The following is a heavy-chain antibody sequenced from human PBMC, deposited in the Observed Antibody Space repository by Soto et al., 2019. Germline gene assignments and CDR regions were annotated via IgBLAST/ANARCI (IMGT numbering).Heavy chain of an antibody. CDR1: GFTFSGYS. CDR2: ISSSGSYI. D-gene: IGHD6-6*01. CDR3: AKSVAARLDLFDP. V-gene: IGHV3-21*01. Sequence: GGSLRLSCAASGFTFSGYSMNWVRQAPGKGLEWVSSISSSGSYIYYADSVKGRFTVSRDNGENSVYLQMNSLRAEDTAVYYCAKSVAARLDLFDPWGQGTLVTVSS. J-gene: IGHJ5*02.